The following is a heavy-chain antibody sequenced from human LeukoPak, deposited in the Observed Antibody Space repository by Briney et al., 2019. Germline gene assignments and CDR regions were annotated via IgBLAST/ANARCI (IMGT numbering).Heavy chain of an antibody. V-gene: IGHV3-48*03. CDR3: AKDSGGSYYYYMDV. J-gene: IGHJ6*03. CDR1: GFTFSSYE. D-gene: IGHD3-10*01. CDR2: ISSSGSTI. Sequence: PGGSLRPSCAASGFTFSSYEMNWVRQAPGKGLEWVSYISSSGSTIYYADSVKGRFTISRDNAKNSLYLQMNSLRAEDTALYYCAKDSGGSYYYYMDVWGKGTTVTISS.